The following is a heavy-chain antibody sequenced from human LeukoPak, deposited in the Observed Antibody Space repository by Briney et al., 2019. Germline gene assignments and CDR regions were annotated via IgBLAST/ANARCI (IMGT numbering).Heavy chain of an antibody. D-gene: IGHD1-26*01. CDR2: IWHDGSNK. J-gene: IGHJ4*02. V-gene: IGHV3-33*01. CDR3: ARGEHFDY. Sequence: GRSLRLSCAASGFTFSSYGMHWVRQAPGKGLEWVAVIWHDGSNKYYVDSVKGRFTISRDNSKNTLYLQMNSLSAEDTSVYYCARGEHFDYWGQGTLVTVSS. CDR1: GFTFSSYG.